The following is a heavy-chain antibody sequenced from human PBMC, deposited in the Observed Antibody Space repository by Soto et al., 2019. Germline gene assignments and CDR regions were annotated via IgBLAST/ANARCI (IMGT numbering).Heavy chain of an antibody. Sequence: EVQLVESGGGLIKPGGSLRLSCAASGFTFSSNDMNWVRQAPGKGLEWVSLIYSGGSTYYADSVKGRFTISRDNSKKRFYLQMSSLRAEDTAVYYCATRPLLPGAPWGQGTMVTVSS. CDR1: GFTFSSND. CDR3: ATRPLLPGAP. J-gene: IGHJ3*01. D-gene: IGHD3-22*01. V-gene: IGHV3-53*01. CDR2: IYSGGST.